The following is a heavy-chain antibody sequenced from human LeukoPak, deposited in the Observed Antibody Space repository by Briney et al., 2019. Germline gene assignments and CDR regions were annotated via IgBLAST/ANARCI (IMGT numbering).Heavy chain of an antibody. J-gene: IGHJ4*02. CDR1: GFTFSSYW. D-gene: IGHD3-9*01. CDR3: ARAVYDILTGYYTNSLDY. V-gene: IGHV3-7*01. CDR2: IKQDGSEK. Sequence: PGGSLRLSCAASGFTFSSYWMSWVRQAPGKGLEWVANIKQDGSEKYYVDSVKGRFTISRDNAKNSLYLQMNSLRAEDTAVYYCARAVYDILTGYYTNSLDYWGQGTLVTVSS.